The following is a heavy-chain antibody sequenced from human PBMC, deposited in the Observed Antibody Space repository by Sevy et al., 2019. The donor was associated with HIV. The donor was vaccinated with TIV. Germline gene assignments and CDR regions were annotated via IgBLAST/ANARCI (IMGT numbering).Heavy chain of an antibody. V-gene: IGHV4-59*08. CDR1: GGSITSLY. J-gene: IGHJ4*02. Sequence: SETLSLTCTVSGGSITSLYWNWIRQPPGKGLEWIANIYYNGHINYNPSLKSRVTLSLDTPKNQFSLRLSSVTAADTAMYYCAGENAWGRGHSWGQGTLVTVSS. CDR3: AGENAWGRGHS. CDR2: IYYNGHI. D-gene: IGHD1-26*01.